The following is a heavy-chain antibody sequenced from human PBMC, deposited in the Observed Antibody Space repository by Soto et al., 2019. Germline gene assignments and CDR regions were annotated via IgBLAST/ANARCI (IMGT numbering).Heavy chain of an antibody. J-gene: IGHJ3*02. V-gene: IGHV1-46*01. D-gene: IGHD5-12*01. CDR3: ASNIVAPDVLDI. CDR1: GYAFTSYY. CDR2: INPSGGST. Sequence: ASVKVSCKASGYAFTSYYMHWVRQAPGQGLEWMRIINPSGGSTSYAQKFQCRVTTTMDTSTSTVYMELSRLRSEVTAVYYCASNIVAPDVLDIWGQGTMVIVSS.